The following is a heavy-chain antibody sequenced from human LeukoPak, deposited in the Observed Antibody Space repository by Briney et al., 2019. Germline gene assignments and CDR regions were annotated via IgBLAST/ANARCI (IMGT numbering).Heavy chain of an antibody. J-gene: IGHJ6*02. D-gene: IGHD1-26*01. CDR1: GGSINNSY. V-gene: IGHV4-59*08. CDR3: ARTVSGDYYGMDV. CDR2: TSYSGST. Sequence: PSETLSLTCTVSGGSINNSYWSWVRQPPGKGLEWIGYTSYSGSTNYNPSLKSRVTMSVDTSTVQFSLRLISVTAADTAVYYCARTVSGDYYGMDVWGQGTTVTVSS.